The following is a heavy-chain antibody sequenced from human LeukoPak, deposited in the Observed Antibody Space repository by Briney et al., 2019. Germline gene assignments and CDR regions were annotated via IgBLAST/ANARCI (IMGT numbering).Heavy chain of an antibody. CDR2: ISGSGSAI. CDR3: ARADV. Sequence: GSLRLSCAASGFTFSNYWMHWVRQAPGKGLEWVSYISGSGSAIYYADSVKGRFTISRDNAKNSLFLQMNSLRAEDTAVYYCARADVWGQGTTVTVSS. J-gene: IGHJ6*02. V-gene: IGHV3-48*04. CDR1: GFTFSNYW.